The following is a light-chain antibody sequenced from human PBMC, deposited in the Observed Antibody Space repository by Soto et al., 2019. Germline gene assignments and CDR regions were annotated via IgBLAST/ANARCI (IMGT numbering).Light chain of an antibody. V-gene: IGLV2-11*01. CDR2: DVS. CDR3: CSYAGNYIRV. CDR1: SRNVGGYNY. Sequence: QSVLTQPRSVSGSPGQSVTISCTGTSRNVGGYNYVSWYQQHPGKAPKLMIYDVSKRPSGVPDRFSGSKSGNTASLTISGLQAEDEADYYCCSYAGNYIRVFGTGTKLTVL. J-gene: IGLJ1*01.